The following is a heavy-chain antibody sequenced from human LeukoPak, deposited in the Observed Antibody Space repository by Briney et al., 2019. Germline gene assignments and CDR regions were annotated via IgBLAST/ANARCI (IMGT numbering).Heavy chain of an antibody. D-gene: IGHD3-22*01. J-gene: IGHJ4*02. V-gene: IGHV1-69*05. CDR2: FIPIFGTA. CDR1: GGTFSSYA. CDR3: ARGANYYDSSGVFDY. Sequence: SVKVSCKATGGTFSSYAISWVRQAPGQGLEWAGGFIPIFGTANYAQKFQGRLTITTDESTSTAYMDLSSLRSEDTAVYYCARGANYYDSSGVFDYWGQGTLVTVSS.